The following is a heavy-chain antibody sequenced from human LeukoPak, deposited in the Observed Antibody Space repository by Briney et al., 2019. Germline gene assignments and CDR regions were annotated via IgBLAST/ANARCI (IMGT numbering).Heavy chain of an antibody. CDR1: GFTVSSNS. CDR2: IYSDNT. CDR3: ARDDYYDISDYFSDNGFDF. J-gene: IGHJ3*01. D-gene: IGHD3-22*01. Sequence: PGGSLRLSCTVSGFTVSSNSMSWVRQAPGKGLEWVSFIYSDNTHYSDSVKGRFTISRDNSKNTLYLQMNSLRAEDTAVYYCARDDYYDISDYFSDNGFDFWGQGTVVTVSS. V-gene: IGHV3-53*01.